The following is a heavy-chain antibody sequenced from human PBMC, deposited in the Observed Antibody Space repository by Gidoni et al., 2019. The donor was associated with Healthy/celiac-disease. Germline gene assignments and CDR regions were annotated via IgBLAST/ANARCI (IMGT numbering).Heavy chain of an antibody. CDR1: GYTFTSYD. CDR3: AREYGSGSYRPPYYYGMDV. Sequence: QVQLVQSGAEVKRPGASVKVSCKASGYTFTSYDNHRVRQATGQGLAWMGWMNPNSGNTGYAQKFQGRVTMTRNTSISTAYMELSSLRSEDTAVYYCAREYGSGSYRPPYYYGMDVWGQGTTVTVSS. J-gene: IGHJ6*02. D-gene: IGHD3-10*01. CDR2: MNPNSGNT. V-gene: IGHV1-8*01.